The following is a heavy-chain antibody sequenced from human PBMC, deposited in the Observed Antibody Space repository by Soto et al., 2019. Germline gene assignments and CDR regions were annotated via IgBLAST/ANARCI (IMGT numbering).Heavy chain of an antibody. CDR3: ARLSPPYYYDSSGPWGGMHV. D-gene: IGHD3-22*01. Sequence: GASLKISCKGSGYSFTSYWISWGRQMPGKGLEWMGRIDPSDSYTNYSPSFQGHVTISADKSISTAYLQWSSLKASDTAMYYCARLSPPYYYDSSGPWGGMHVWRQGNTVTVSS. J-gene: IGHJ6*02. CDR2: IDPSDSYT. CDR1: GYSFTSYW. V-gene: IGHV5-10-1*01.